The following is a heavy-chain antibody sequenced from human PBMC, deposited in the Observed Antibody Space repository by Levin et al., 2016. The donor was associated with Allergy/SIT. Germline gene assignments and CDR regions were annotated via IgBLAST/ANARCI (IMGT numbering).Heavy chain of an antibody. CDR3: ARGWSGGAFDI. Sequence: WVRQAPGQGLEWMGIINPSGGSTSYAQKFQGRVTMTRDTSTSTVYMELSSLRSEDTAVYYCARGWSGGAFDIWGQGTMVTVSS. D-gene: IGHD2-15*01. J-gene: IGHJ3*02. CDR2: INPSGGST. V-gene: IGHV1-46*01.